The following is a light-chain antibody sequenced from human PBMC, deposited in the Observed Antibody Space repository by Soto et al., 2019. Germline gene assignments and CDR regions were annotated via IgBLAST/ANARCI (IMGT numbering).Light chain of an antibody. CDR3: QSYDTSLSGWVV. V-gene: IGLV1-40*01. CDR2: DNS. CDR1: SSNIGAGYD. J-gene: IGLJ2*01. Sequence: QSVLTQPASVSGAPGQRVTISCTGGSSNIGAGYDVHWYRQLPGTAPELLIYDNSNRPSGVTARFSGSKSGTSASLAITGLQADDEADYYCQSYDTSLSGWVVFGGGTKLTVL.